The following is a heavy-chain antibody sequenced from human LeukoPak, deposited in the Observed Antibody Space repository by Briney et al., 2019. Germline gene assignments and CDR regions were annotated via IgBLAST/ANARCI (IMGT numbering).Heavy chain of an antibody. CDR2: ISSSGSTT. CDR1: GFTFSNYE. V-gene: IGHV3-48*03. CDR3: ARGYCSGGSCYFDY. J-gene: IGHJ4*02. Sequence: HAGGSLRLSCAASGFTFSNYEMNWVRQAPGKGLEWVSYISSSGSTTYYADSVKGRFTISRDNAKNSLYLQMNSLRAEDTAVYYCARGYCSGGSCYFDYWGQGTLVTVSS. D-gene: IGHD2-15*01.